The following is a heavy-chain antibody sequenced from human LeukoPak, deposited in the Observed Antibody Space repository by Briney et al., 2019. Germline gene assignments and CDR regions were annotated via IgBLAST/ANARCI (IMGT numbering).Heavy chain of an antibody. CDR3: ARGPVWIAVAPPDY. Sequence: PSQTLSLTCAVPGGSISSGGYSWSWIRQPPGKGLEWIGYIYHSGSTYYNPSLKSRVTISVDRSKNQFSLKLSSVTAADTAVYYCARGPVWIAVAPPDYWGQGTLVTVSS. V-gene: IGHV4-30-2*01. J-gene: IGHJ4*02. CDR1: GGSISSGGYS. D-gene: IGHD6-19*01. CDR2: IYHSGST.